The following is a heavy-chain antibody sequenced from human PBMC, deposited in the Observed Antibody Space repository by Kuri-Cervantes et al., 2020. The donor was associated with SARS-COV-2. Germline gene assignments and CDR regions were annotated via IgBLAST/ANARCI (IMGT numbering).Heavy chain of an antibody. J-gene: IGHJ5*02. V-gene: IGHV3-33*08. CDR2: IWYDGSNK. D-gene: IGHD2-2*01. Sequence: GESLKISCAASGFTFSSYGMHWVRQAPGKGLEWVAVIWYDGSNKYYADPVKGRFTISRDNSKNTLYLQMNSLRAEDTAVYYCARDLHCSSTSCYSPWFDPWGQGTLVTVSS. CDR3: ARDLHCSSTSCYSPWFDP. CDR1: GFTFSSYG.